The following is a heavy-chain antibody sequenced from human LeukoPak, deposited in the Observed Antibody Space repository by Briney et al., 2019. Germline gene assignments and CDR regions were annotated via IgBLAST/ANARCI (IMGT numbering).Heavy chain of an antibody. J-gene: IGHJ5*02. CDR3: ARAGGDSSGYSVSP. D-gene: IGHD3-22*01. CDR1: GDSVSSNSAA. V-gene: IGHV6-1*01. Sequence: SQTLSLTCAISGDSVSSNSAAWNWIRQSPSRGLEWLGRTYYRSKWYNDYAVSVKSRITINPDTSKNQFSLQLNSVTPEDTAVHYCARAGGDSSGYSVSPWGQGTLVTVSS. CDR2: TYYRSKWYN.